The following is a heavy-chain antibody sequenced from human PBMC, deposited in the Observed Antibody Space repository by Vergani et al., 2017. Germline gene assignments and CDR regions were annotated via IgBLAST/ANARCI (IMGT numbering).Heavy chain of an antibody. V-gene: IGHV3-20*04. Sequence: EVQVVESGGRVVRPGASLTLSCATAGFKFENYGINWVRQLPGKRLEWVAVINFNGFSKQSSDSLGDLLTISRNNGKKSVDLQLHRLRVEDTALYFCVRNRDSSAFDDAYVIWGQGTMVIVSS. CDR2: INFNGFSK. J-gene: IGHJ3*01. CDR3: VRNRDSSAFDDAYVI. CDR1: GFKFENYG. D-gene: IGHD3-22*01.